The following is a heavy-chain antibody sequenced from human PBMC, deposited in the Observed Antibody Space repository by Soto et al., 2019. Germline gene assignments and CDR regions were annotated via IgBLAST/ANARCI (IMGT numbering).Heavy chain of an antibody. CDR2: IYYSGST. D-gene: IGHD3-10*01. Sequence: SETLSLTCTVSGGSISTGDYYWSWIRQPPGKGLEWIGYIYYSGSTYYNPSLKSRVTISVDTSKNQFSLKLSSVTAADTAVYYCARLVLLWFGDPIGFDYSGQGTLVTVSS. CDR1: GGSISTGDYY. V-gene: IGHV4-30-4*01. J-gene: IGHJ4*02. CDR3: ARLVLLWFGDPIGFDY.